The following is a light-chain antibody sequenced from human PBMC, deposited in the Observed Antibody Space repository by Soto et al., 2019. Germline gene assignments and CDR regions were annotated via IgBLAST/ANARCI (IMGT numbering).Light chain of an antibody. CDR1: QSVYSTY. CDR2: GAS. V-gene: IGKV3-20*01. J-gene: IGKJ4*01. Sequence: EMVLTQSPGTLSLSPGERATLSCRASQSVYSTYLAWYQQKPGQAPRLLIYGASSRATGIPDRFSGSGSGTDFTLTISRLEPEDFAVYYCQQYSTSRLTFGGGTKVEIK. CDR3: QQYSTSRLT.